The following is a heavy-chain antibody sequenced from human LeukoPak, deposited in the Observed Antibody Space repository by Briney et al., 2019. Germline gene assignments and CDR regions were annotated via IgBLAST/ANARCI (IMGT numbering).Heavy chain of an antibody. CDR1: GGSISSYS. J-gene: IGHJ5*02. CDR2: FYTSGST. CDR3: ARDFACGSTNCGSWFDP. V-gene: IGHV4-4*07. D-gene: IGHD2-2*01. Sequence: SETLSLTCTVSGGSISSYSWSWIRQPAGRGLEWIGRFYTSGSTNYNPSLKSRVTMSVDTSKNQFALKLSSVTAADTAVYYCARDFACGSTNCGSWFDPWGQGTLVTVSS.